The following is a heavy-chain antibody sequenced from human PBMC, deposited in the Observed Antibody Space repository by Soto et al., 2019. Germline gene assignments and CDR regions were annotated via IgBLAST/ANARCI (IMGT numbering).Heavy chain of an antibody. J-gene: IGHJ3*02. D-gene: IGHD3-16*02. Sequence: SETLSLTCTVSGGSISSGDYYWSWIRQPPGKGLEWIGYIYYSGSTYYNPSLKSRVTISVDTSKNQFSLKLSSVTAADTAVYYCARLLPLTYYDYVWGSYRPPDIWGQGTMVTVSS. CDR1: GGSISSGDYY. V-gene: IGHV4-30-4*01. CDR3: ARLLPLTYYDYVWGSYRPPDI. CDR2: IYYSGST.